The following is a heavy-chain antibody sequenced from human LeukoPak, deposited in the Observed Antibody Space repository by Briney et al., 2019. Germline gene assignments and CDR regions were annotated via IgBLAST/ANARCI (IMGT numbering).Heavy chain of an antibody. Sequence: SETLSLTCTVSGDSISNYYWSWIRQSPGKGLEWIGYIYYSGSTNYNPSLKSRVTISIDTSKNQFSLKLSSVTAADTAVYYCARETCSGGSCFQFDFWGQGTLVTVSS. CDR3: ARETCSGGSCFQFDF. V-gene: IGHV4-59*01. J-gene: IGHJ4*02. D-gene: IGHD2-15*01. CDR1: GDSISNYY. CDR2: IYYSGST.